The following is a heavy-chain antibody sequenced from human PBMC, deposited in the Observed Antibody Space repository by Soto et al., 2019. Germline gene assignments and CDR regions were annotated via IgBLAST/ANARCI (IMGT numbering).Heavy chain of an antibody. D-gene: IGHD4-17*01. CDR3: ARYRTTAYHTDYYDVMDV. Sequence: GGSLRLSCAASGFTFSSYGMHWVRQAPGKALEWVAVIWYDGGNKYYADSVKGRFTISRDNSKNTLYLQMNSLRAEDTAVYYCARYRTTAYHTDYYDVMDVWGQGTTVTV. J-gene: IGHJ6*02. CDR2: IWYDGGNK. V-gene: IGHV3-33*01. CDR1: GFTFSSYG.